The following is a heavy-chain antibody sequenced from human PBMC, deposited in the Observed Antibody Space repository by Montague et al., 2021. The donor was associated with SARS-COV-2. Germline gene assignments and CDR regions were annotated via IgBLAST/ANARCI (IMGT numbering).Heavy chain of an antibody. V-gene: IGHV3-30*18. Sequence: SLRLSCAASGFTFNNFGMHWVRQAPGQGLEWVAVISYDGSIQYYADSVKGRFTISRDWSKNTLYLQMSGLRPEDTAVYYCAKDATIFWFELGRGTFDHWGQGTLVAVSS. CDR2: ISYDGSIQ. CDR1: GFTFNNFG. CDR3: AKDATIFWFELGRGTFDH. D-gene: IGHD7-27*01. J-gene: IGHJ4*02.